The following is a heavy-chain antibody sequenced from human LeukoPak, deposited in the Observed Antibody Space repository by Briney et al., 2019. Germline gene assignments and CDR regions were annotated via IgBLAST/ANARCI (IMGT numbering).Heavy chain of an antibody. D-gene: IGHD3-16*02. CDR1: GGSLSSSNW. CDR3: ARSHDHLWGNYPDY. J-gene: IGHJ4*02. Sequence: SGTLSLTCAVSGGSLSSSNWWSWVRQPPGKGLEWIGEIHHDGRINYNPSLKSRVTLSVDKSKNQFSLRLNSVTAADTAMYYCARSHDHLWGNYPDYWGQGTLVTVSS. CDR2: IHHDGRI. V-gene: IGHV4-4*02.